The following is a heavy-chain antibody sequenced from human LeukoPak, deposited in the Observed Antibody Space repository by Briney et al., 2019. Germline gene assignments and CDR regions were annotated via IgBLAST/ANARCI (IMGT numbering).Heavy chain of an antibody. V-gene: IGHV3-7*01. Sequence: PGGSLRLSCAASGFTFSSYWMSWVRQAPGKGLEWVANIKQDESEKYYVDSVKGRFTISRDNAKNSLYLQMNSLRAEDTAVYYCARERGKDGDYEIDYWGQGTLVTVSS. J-gene: IGHJ4*02. D-gene: IGHD4-17*01. CDR1: GFTFSSYW. CDR3: ARERGKDGDYEIDY. CDR2: IKQDESEK.